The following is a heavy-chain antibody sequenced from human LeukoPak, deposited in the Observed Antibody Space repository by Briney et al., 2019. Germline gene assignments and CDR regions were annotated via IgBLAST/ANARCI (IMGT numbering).Heavy chain of an antibody. Sequence: SQTLSLTCTVSGGSISSYYWSWIRQPPGKGLEWIGYIYYSGSTNYNPSLKSRVTISVDTSKNQFSLKLSSVTAADTAVYYCASNYYGSGSLDYWGQGNLVTVSS. D-gene: IGHD3-10*01. CDR3: ASNYYGSGSLDY. CDR1: GGSISSYY. V-gene: IGHV4-59*08. CDR2: IYYSGST. J-gene: IGHJ4*02.